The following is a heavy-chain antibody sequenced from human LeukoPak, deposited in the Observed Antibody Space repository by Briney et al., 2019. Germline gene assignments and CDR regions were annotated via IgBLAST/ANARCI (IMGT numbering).Heavy chain of an antibody. CDR1: GFTFSSYS. D-gene: IGHD6-13*01. J-gene: IGHJ3*02. Sequence: PGGFLRLSCAASGFTFSSYSMDWVRQAPGKGLEWVSSISSSSSYIYYADSVKGRFTISRDNAKNSLYLQMNSLRAEDTAVYYCATDSSSWYGYAFDIWGQGTMVTVSS. CDR2: ISSSSSYI. V-gene: IGHV3-21*01. CDR3: ATDSSSWYGYAFDI.